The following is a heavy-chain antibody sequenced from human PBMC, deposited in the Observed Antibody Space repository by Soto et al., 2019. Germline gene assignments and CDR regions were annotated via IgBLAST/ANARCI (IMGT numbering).Heavy chain of an antibody. CDR1: GGSISSSNW. CDR2: IYHSRST. CDR3: ASVRGGYYYAMDV. D-gene: IGHD3-10*02. Sequence: QVQLQESGTGLVKPSGTLSLTCAVSGGSISSSNWWSWVRQPPGKGLEWIGEIYHSRSTNYNPSLKSRVAISVDKSKNQVSLKLSSVTAADTAVYYCASVRGGYYYAMDVWGQGTTVTVSS. V-gene: IGHV4-4*02. J-gene: IGHJ6*02.